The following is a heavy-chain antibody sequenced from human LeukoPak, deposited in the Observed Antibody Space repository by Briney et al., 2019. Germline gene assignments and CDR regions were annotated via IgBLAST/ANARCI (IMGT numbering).Heavy chain of an antibody. V-gene: IGHV1-18*01. CDR2: ISAYNGNT. J-gene: IGHJ5*02. CDR3: ASGGPYYDILTGYSVGWFDP. Sequence: ASVKVSCKASGYTFTSYGIRWVRQAPGQGREWMGWISAYNGNTNYAQTLQGRVTMTRNISINTASLEISSLTSADTAVYYCASGGPYYDILTGYSVGWFDPWGQGTLVTVSS. CDR1: GYTFTSYG. D-gene: IGHD3-9*01.